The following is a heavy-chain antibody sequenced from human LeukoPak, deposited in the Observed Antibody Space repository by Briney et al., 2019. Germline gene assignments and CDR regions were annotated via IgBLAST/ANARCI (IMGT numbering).Heavy chain of an antibody. CDR3: ARDCSGGSCYDY. CDR1: GYTFTIYA. D-gene: IGHD2-15*01. Sequence: ASVKVSCTASGYTFTIYAMHWVRQAPGQRLEWMGWINAGNGNTKYSQKFQGRVTITRDTSASTAYMELSSLRSEDTAVYYCARDCSGGSCYDYWGQGTLVTVSS. CDR2: INAGNGNT. V-gene: IGHV1-3*01. J-gene: IGHJ4*02.